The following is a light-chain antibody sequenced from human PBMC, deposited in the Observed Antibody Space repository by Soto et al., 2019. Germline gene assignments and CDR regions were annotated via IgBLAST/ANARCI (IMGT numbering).Light chain of an antibody. V-gene: IGKV3-11*01. CDR1: QSVGSN. Sequence: EVVMTQSPATLSVSPGETATLSCRASQSVGSNLAWYQQKPGQAPRLLVYDVSNRATGTPARFSGGGSGTDFTLTISNLEPEDFAVYYCQQRSDWPWTFGQGTKVDIK. CDR3: QQRSDWPWT. CDR2: DVS. J-gene: IGKJ1*01.